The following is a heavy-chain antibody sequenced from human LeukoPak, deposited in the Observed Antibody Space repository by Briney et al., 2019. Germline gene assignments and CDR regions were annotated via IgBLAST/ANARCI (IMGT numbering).Heavy chain of an antibody. CDR1: GYTFSDYY. D-gene: IGHD1-7*01. CDR2: INPNSGDT. V-gene: IGHV1-2*02. Sequence: ASVKVSCKTSGYTFSDYYIHWIRQAPGQGLEWVGWINPNSGDTDYAQKFQGRVTMTRDTSISTAYMELSRLRSDDTAVYYCAKSAGTMASFDIWGQGTMVTVSS. J-gene: IGHJ3*02. CDR3: AKSAGTMASFDI.